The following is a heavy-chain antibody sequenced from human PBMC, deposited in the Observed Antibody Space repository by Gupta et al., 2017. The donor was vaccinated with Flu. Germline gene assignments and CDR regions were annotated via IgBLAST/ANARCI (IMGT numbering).Heavy chain of an antibody. J-gene: IGHJ4*02. CDR1: GFTFSIYE. CDR2: ISSDGSKT. CDR3: ARGWCRETSCPDVEFDS. Sequence: QVQLVESGGGVVQPGRSLRLSCAASGFTFSIYEIHWVRQAPGKGLEWVAVISSDGSKTYYADSVKGRFTISRDNSKNTLWLQMSSLRVEDTAVYYCARGWCRETSCPDVEFDSWGQGTLVTVSS. D-gene: IGHD2-2*01. V-gene: IGHV3-30-3*01.